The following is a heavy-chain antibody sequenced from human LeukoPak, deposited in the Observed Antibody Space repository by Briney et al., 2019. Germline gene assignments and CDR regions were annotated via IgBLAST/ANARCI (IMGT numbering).Heavy chain of an antibody. Sequence: PGGSLRLSCAASGFTFSSYSMNWVRQAPGKGREWVSSISSSSSYIYYADSVKGGFTISRDNAKNSLYLQMNSLRAEDTAVYYCARDYCSGGSCHGGFDYWGQGTLVTVSS. J-gene: IGHJ4*02. CDR3: ARDYCSGGSCHGGFDY. D-gene: IGHD2-15*01. CDR2: ISSSSSYI. CDR1: GFTFSSYS. V-gene: IGHV3-21*01.